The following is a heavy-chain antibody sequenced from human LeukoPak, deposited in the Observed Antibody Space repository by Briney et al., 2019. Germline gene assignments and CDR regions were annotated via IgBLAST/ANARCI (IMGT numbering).Heavy chain of an antibody. D-gene: IGHD1-26*01. CDR1: GFTFSSNG. J-gene: IGHJ4*02. Sequence: GGSLRLSCVASGFTFSSNGMHWVRQAPGKGLEWVTFIQYDGSKKYYADSVKGRFTISRDNSKNTLYLQMNSLRTEDTAVYYCAKDSLGASFHFDYWGQGTLVTVSS. CDR3: AKDSLGASFHFDY. V-gene: IGHV3-30*02. CDR2: IQYDGSKK.